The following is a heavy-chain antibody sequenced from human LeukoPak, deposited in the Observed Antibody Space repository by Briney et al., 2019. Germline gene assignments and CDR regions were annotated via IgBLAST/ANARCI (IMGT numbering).Heavy chain of an antibody. Sequence: SETLSLTCSLSGDSISSGDSSWSWLRQPPGKGLEWIGSIYLRGSNDYNPSLESRVSISVDTSKNQFSLKLSSVTAADTAVYYCARHFSRGDAFDIWGQGTMVTVSS. CDR2: IYLRGSN. V-gene: IGHV4-30-2*01. J-gene: IGHJ3*02. CDR1: GDSISSGDSS. CDR3: ARHFSRGDAFDI.